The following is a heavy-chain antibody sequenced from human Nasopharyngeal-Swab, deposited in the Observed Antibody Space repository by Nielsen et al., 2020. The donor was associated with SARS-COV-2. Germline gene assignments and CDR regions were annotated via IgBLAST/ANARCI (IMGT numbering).Heavy chain of an antibody. CDR3: AKVRGGYSSSWYDY. V-gene: IGHV1-18*01. J-gene: IGHJ4*02. D-gene: IGHD6-13*01. Sequence: WVRQAPGQGLEWMGWISAYNGNTNYAQKLQGRVTMTTDTSTSTAYMELRSLRSDDTAVYYCAKVRGGYSSSWYDYWSQGTLVTVSS. CDR2: ISAYNGNT.